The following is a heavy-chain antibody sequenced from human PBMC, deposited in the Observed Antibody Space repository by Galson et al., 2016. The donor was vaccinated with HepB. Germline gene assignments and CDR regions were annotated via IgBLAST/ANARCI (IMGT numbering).Heavy chain of an antibody. V-gene: IGHV3-74*01. CDR1: GFTFSLYG. D-gene: IGHD5-24*01. CDR2: IGTDGRS. Sequence: SLRLSCAASGFTFSLYGMQWVRQAPGKGLEWVSRIGTDGRSNYADSVKGRFTISRDNSKNTLYLQMNSLRAEDTAIYYCARDRDARPYDYWGQGTLVIVSS. J-gene: IGHJ4*02. CDR3: ARDRDARPYDY.